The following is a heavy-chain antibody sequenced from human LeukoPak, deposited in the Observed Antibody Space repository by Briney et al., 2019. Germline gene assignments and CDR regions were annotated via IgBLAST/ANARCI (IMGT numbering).Heavy chain of an antibody. V-gene: IGHV7-4-1*02. J-gene: IGHJ4*02. CDR2: INTNTGNP. CDR1: GYTFTSYA. D-gene: IGHD6-19*01. Sequence: ASVKVSCKASGYTFTSYAMNWVRQAPGQGLEWMGWINTNTGNPTYAQGFTGRFVFSLDTSVSTAYLQISSLKAEDTAVYYCARSYSSGWYREFDYWGQGTLVTVSS. CDR3: ARSYSSGWYREFDY.